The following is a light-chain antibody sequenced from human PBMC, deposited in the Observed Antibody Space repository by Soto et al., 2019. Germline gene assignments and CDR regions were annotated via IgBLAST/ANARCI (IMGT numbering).Light chain of an antibody. CDR3: QQYDSLTRT. V-gene: IGKV3-20*01. CDR1: QTLRGRY. Sequence: VLKQSPATVSWYKGEGETLSCRAGQTLRGRYLAWYQQNPGQAPRLLIYGASTRATGIPDRFIGRGSGTDITLTISRMQPEELTVYYCQQYDSLTRTFGQRTKLDIK. J-gene: IGKJ1*01. CDR2: GAS.